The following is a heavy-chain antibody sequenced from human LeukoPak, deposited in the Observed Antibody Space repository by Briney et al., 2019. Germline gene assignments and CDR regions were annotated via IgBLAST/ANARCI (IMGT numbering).Heavy chain of an antibody. V-gene: IGHV4-34*01. J-gene: IGHJ5*02. CDR2: INHSGST. CDR1: GGSFSGYY. Sequence: PSETLSLTCAVYGGSFSGYYWSWIRQPPGKGLEWIGEINHSGSTNYNPSLKSRVTISVDTSKNQFSLKLSSVTAADTAVYYCARRGNSRNYGGNNWFDPWGQGTLVTVSS. CDR3: ARRGNSRNYGGNNWFDP. D-gene: IGHD2/OR15-2a*01.